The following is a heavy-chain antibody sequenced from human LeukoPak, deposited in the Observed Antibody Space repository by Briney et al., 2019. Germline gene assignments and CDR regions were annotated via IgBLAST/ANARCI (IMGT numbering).Heavy chain of an antibody. CDR2: MYSGGST. D-gene: IGHD6-19*01. J-gene: IGHJ4*02. CDR3: ERDPSEYEYNRGWYRDF. CDR1: GFTVSSKY. V-gene: IGHV3-53*01. Sequence: PGGSLRLSCAASGFTVSSKYMSWVREAPGKGLEWVSVMYSGGSTYYADSVEGRFTISRDNSKNTVYLQMNSLRAEDTAVYYCERDPSEYEYNRGWYRDFWGQGSQVIVSS.